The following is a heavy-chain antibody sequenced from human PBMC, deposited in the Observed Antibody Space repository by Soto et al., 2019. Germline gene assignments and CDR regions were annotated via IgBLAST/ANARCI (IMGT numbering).Heavy chain of an antibody. CDR1: GFTFSSYA. V-gene: IGHV3-23*01. CDR3: AKDLWFGELPYYYYYYGMDV. Sequence: GGSLRLSCAASGFTFSSYAMSWVRQAPGKGLEWVSAISGSGGSTYYADSVKGRFTISRDNSKNTLCLQMNSLRAEDTAVYYCAKDLWFGELPYYYYYYGMDVWGQGTTVTV. D-gene: IGHD3-10*01. CDR2: ISGSGGST. J-gene: IGHJ6*02.